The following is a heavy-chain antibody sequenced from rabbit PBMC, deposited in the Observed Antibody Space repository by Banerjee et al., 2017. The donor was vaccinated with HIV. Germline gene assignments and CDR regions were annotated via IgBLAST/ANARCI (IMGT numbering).Heavy chain of an antibody. Sequence: QEQLVESGGGLDKPEGSLTLTCKASGFSFSDRDVMCWVRQAPGKGLQWIACINTYTGKPVYATWPKGRFTISKTSSTTVTLQMTSLTAADTATYFCARDTGSSFSTYGMDLWGPGTLVTVS. CDR2: INTYTGKP. CDR3: ARDTGSSFSTYGMDL. J-gene: IGHJ6*01. V-gene: IGHV1S45*01. D-gene: IGHD8-1*01. CDR1: GFSFSDRDV.